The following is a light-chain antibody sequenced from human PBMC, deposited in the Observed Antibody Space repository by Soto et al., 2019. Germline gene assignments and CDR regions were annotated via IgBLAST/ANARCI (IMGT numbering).Light chain of an antibody. V-gene: IGLV2-14*01. CDR2: DVS. CDR1: SSDVGGYNY. Sequence: QSALTQPASVSGSPGQSITISCTGTSSDVGGYNYVSWYQQHPGKAPKLMIYDVSNRPSGVSNRFSGSKSGNTASLTISGLQAEEEADYYCSSYTSSSTVFGGGTKVTVL. CDR3: SSYTSSSTV. J-gene: IGLJ2*01.